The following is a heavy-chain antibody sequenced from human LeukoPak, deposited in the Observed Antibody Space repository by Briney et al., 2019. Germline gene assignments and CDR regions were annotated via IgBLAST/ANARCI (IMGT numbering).Heavy chain of an antibody. CDR2: IYHSGTT. Sequence: SDTLSLTCAVSGYSITSSSWWGWIRQPPGKGLEWIGYIYHSGTTYYNPSLQSRVTMSVDTSENQFSLKLSSVTAVDTAVYYCARKENVYYYFDYWGQGTLVTVSS. CDR3: ARKENVYYYFDY. CDR1: GYSITSSSW. V-gene: IGHV4-28*01. D-gene: IGHD3-10*01. J-gene: IGHJ4*02.